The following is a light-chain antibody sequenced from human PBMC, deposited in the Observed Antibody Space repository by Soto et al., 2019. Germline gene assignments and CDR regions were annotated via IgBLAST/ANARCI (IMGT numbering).Light chain of an antibody. V-gene: IGKV1-5*03. CDR3: QLYNSYSEA. J-gene: IGKJ1*01. CDR1: QTISSW. CDR2: KAS. Sequence: DIQMTQSPSTLSASVGDRVTITCRVSQTISSWLAWYQQKLGKAAKLLIYKASTLKSGVTSRFSGSGSGTEFTLTISSLHPDDFATYYCQLYNSYSEAFGHGTKV.